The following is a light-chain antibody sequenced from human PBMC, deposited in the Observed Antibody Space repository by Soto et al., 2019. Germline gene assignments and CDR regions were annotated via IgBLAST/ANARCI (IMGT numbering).Light chain of an antibody. CDR1: QSFEYSDGNTY. Sequence: DVVMTQSPLSLPVTLGQPAYISCRSSQSFEYSDGNTYLNWFQQRPGQAPRRLIYSVSNRESGVRDRFSGSGSGTNFTLKISRVEAEDVGVYYCLQGTHWPRTFGQGTKVE. V-gene: IGKV2-30*01. CDR3: LQGTHWPRT. J-gene: IGKJ1*01. CDR2: SVS.